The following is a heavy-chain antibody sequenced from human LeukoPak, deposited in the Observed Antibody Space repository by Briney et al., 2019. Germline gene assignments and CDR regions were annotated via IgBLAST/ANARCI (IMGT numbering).Heavy chain of an antibody. Sequence: PSETLSLTCAVSGYSISSGYYWGWIRQPPGKGLELIGSIFHSGSTYYNPSLKSRVTISVDTSKNQFSLKLSSVTAADTAVYYCARDPVGDYGDYWGQGTLVTVSS. CDR1: GYSISSGYY. CDR3: ARDPVGDYGDY. CDR2: IFHSGST. J-gene: IGHJ4*02. V-gene: IGHV4-38-2*02. D-gene: IGHD4-17*01.